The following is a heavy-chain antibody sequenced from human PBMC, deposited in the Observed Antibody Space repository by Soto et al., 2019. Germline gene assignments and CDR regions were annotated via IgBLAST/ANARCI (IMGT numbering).Heavy chain of an antibody. CDR1: GGSVSSGSYY. CDR3: ARDLGYSYGYSAFDI. J-gene: IGHJ3*02. CDR2: IYYSGST. Sequence: QVQLQESGPGLVKSSETLSLTCTVSGGSVSSGSYYWNWIRQPPGKGLEWIGYIYYSGSTNYNPSLKSRVTISVDTSQNQFSLKLSSVTAADTAVYYCARDLGYSYGYSAFDIWGQGSMVTVSS. D-gene: IGHD5-18*01. V-gene: IGHV4-61*01.